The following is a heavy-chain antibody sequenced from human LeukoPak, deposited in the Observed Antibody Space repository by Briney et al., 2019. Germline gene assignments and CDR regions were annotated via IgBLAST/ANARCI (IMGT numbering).Heavy chain of an antibody. J-gene: IGHJ4*02. CDR3: ANFYGDYLSPTD. CDR2: ISYDGSDK. CDR1: GFIFSNYG. V-gene: IGHV3-30*18. Sequence: GGSLRLSCAASGFIFSNYGMHWVRQAPGKGLEWVAVISYDGSDKYFADSMKGRFTISRDNSKNMLYLQMNSLKAEDTAVYYCANFYGDYLSPTDWGQGTLVTVSS. D-gene: IGHD4-17*01.